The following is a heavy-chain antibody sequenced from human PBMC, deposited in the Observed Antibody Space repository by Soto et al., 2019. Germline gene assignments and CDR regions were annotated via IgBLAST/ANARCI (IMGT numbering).Heavy chain of an antibody. J-gene: IGHJ3*02. CDR1: GGSISSYY. V-gene: IGHV4-59*01. CDR3: ARTVYGDYYDAFDI. D-gene: IGHD4-17*01. CDR2: IYYSGST. Sequence: SETLSLTCTVSGGSISSYYWSWIRQPPGKGLEWIGYIYYSGSTNYNPSLKSRVTISVDTSKNQFSLKLSSVTAADTAVYYCARTVYGDYYDAFDIWGQGTMVTVSS.